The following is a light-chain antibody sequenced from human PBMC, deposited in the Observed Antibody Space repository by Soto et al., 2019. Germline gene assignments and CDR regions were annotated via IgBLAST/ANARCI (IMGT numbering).Light chain of an antibody. CDR3: HQRSNWPRT. V-gene: IGKV3-11*01. CDR1: QSVGSY. CDR2: DAS. Sequence: EIVLTQSPATLSLSPGQRATLSCRASQSVGSYLAWYQQKPGQAPRLLIYDASNMATGIPDRFSGSGSGTDFPLTISSLEPEDFAVYYCHQRSNWPRTFGQGTKLEIK. J-gene: IGKJ2*01.